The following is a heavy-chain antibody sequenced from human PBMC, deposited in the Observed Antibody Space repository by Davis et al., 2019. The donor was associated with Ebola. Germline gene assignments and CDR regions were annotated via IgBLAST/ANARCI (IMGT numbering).Heavy chain of an antibody. Sequence: GGSLRLSCAASGFTFSGSAMHCVRQASGKGLEWVGRIRSKANSYATAYAASVKGRFTISRDDSKNTAYLQMNSLKTEDTAVYYCTSGITGTRGDYWGQGTLVTVSS. CDR1: GFTFSGSA. CDR3: TSGITGTRGDY. J-gene: IGHJ4*02. D-gene: IGHD1-20*01. V-gene: IGHV3-73*01. CDR2: IRSKANSYAT.